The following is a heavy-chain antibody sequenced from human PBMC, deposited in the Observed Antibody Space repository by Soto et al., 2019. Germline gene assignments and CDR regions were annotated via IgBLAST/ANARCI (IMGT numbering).Heavy chain of an antibody. Sequence: PWGSLRLSCAASGFTFDHYAMHWVRQAPGKGLEWVSGINWNSGSVRYADSVKGRFTISRDNAKNTLHLQMNSLRVEDTAVYYCEKDVYLRGSVYLVVDDWGQGTLVTVSS. J-gene: IGHJ4*02. CDR2: INWNSGSV. V-gene: IGHV3-9*01. D-gene: IGHD1-20*01. CDR3: EKDVYLRGSVYLVVDD. CDR1: GFTFDHYA.